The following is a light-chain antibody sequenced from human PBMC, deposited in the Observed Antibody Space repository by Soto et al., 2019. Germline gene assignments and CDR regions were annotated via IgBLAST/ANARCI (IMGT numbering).Light chain of an antibody. Sequence: DIQMTQSPSSLSASVGDRVTITCQASQGISNYLNWYQQKPGKGPKLLIYDASNLETGVPSRFSGSGSGTDFTFTISSLQPEDIATYYCQQYDNLLLTFGGGTKVEIK. CDR1: QGISNY. CDR2: DAS. CDR3: QQYDNLLLT. V-gene: IGKV1-33*01. J-gene: IGKJ4*01.